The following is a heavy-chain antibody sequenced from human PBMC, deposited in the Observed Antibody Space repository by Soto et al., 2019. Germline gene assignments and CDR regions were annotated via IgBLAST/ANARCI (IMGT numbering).Heavy chain of an antibody. V-gene: IGHV4-61*01. D-gene: IGHD3-10*01. CDR1: GGSVRSGNHF. CDR3: ARGGEPRGYYGLDV. CDR2: MYYTGVT. J-gene: IGHJ6*02. Sequence: QVQLQESGPGLLKASETLSLTCSVSGGSVRSGNHFWNWIRQPPGRGLEWLGYMYYTGVTNYNPSLKSRVSMSVDTSKNQFSLKLTSLTAADTAVYYCARGGEPRGYYGLDVWGQGTTVTVSS.